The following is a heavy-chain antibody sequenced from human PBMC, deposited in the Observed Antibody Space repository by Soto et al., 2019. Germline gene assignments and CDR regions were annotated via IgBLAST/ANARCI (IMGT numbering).Heavy chain of an antibody. Sequence: ASVKVFCKASGYTFSGYYMHWVRQAPGQGLEWMGWINPKSGGTKYVQKFQGRVTMTRDTSSNTVYMDLSRLTSDDTAVYYCAREGTGYSAFDIWGQGTMVTVSS. CDR1: GYTFSGYY. CDR3: AREGTGYSAFDI. D-gene: IGHD3-9*01. CDR2: INPKSGGT. J-gene: IGHJ3*02. V-gene: IGHV1-2*02.